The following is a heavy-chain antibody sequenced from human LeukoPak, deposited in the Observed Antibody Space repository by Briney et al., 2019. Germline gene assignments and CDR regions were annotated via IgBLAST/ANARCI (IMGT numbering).Heavy chain of an antibody. Sequence: PGGSLRLSCAASRFTFSSYWMHWVRQAPGKGLVWVSRINTDGSSTSYADSVKGRFTISRDNAKNTLYLQMNSLRAEDTAVYYCAKDRVVPAAIGQKPLDYWGQGTLVTVSS. CDR2: INTDGSST. D-gene: IGHD2-2*01. V-gene: IGHV3-74*01. CDR3: AKDRVVPAAIGQKPLDY. CDR1: RFTFSSYW. J-gene: IGHJ4*02.